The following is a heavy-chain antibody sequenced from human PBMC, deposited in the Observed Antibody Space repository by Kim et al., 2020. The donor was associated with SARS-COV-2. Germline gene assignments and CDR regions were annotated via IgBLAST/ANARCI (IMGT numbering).Heavy chain of an antibody. CDR1: GFTFSSYA. Sequence: GGSLRLSCAASGFTFSSYAMSWVRQAPGKGLEWVSAISGSGGSTYYADSVKGRFTISRDNSKNTLYLQMNSLRAEDTAVYYCAKLGGFRSVLLWVGEPTHFDYWGQGTLVTVSS. D-gene: IGHD3-10*01. J-gene: IGHJ4*02. V-gene: IGHV3-23*01. CDR3: AKLGGFRSVLLWVGEPTHFDY. CDR2: ISGSGGST.